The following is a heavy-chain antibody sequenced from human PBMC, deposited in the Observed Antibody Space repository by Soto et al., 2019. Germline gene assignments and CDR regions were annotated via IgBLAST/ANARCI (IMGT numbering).Heavy chain of an antibody. CDR2: IKSKIEGGTR. V-gene: IGHV3-15*01. CDR1: GFTFSNAW. Sequence: EVQLVESGGGCVKPGGSLILSCAASGFTFSNAWMSWVRQAPGKGLEWVARIKSKIEGGTRDHAAPVKGRFTISRDDSKNTLYLQMNSLETEDTAVYYCTTYDYILGSDRYRWPYWGQGALVTVSS. D-gene: IGHD3-16*02. J-gene: IGHJ4*02. CDR3: TTYDYILGSDRYRWPY.